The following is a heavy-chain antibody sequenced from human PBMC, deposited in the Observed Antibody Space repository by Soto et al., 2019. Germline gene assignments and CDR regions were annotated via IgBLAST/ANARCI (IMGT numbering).Heavy chain of an antibody. Sequence: SETLSLTCTVSGGSTSSVDYYWSWIRQPPGKGLEWIGYTYHSGSTYYNPSLKSRVTISVDRSKNQFSLKLSSVTAADTAVYYCARRRGFPYYYGMEVWGQGTTVTVSS. CDR3: ARRRGFPYYYGMEV. CDR2: TYHSGST. CDR1: GGSTSSVDYY. V-gene: IGHV4-30-2*01. J-gene: IGHJ6*02. D-gene: IGHD5-12*01.